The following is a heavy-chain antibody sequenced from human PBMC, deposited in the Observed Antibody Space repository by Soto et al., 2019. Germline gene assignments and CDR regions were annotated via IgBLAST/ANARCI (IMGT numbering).Heavy chain of an antibody. CDR3: ARGNWATYYDFWIGYRESPRNWFDS. CDR1: GGSFSGYY. V-gene: IGHV4-34*01. Sequence: SETLSLTCAVYGGSFSGYYWSWIRQPPGKGLEWIGEINHSGSTNYNPSLKSRVTISVGTSKNQFSLKLSSVTAADTAVYYCARGNWATYYDFWIGYRESPRNWFDSWGQGXLVTVSS. J-gene: IGHJ5*01. CDR2: INHSGST. D-gene: IGHD3-3*01.